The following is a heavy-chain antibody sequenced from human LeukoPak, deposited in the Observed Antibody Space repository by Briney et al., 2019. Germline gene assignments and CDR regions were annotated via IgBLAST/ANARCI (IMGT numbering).Heavy chain of an antibody. J-gene: IGHJ4*02. V-gene: IGHV4-59*01. CDR1: GGSISSYY. Sequence: SETLSLTCTVSGGSISSYYWSWIRQPPGKGLEWIGYIYYSGSTNYNPSLKSRVTISVDTSKNQFSLKLRSVTAEDTAVYYCASARMTTVTEFDYWGQGTLVTVSS. CDR3: ASARMTTVTEFDY. CDR2: IYYSGST. D-gene: IGHD4-17*01.